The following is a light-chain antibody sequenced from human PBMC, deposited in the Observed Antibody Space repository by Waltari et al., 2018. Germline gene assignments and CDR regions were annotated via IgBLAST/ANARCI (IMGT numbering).Light chain of an antibody. CDR1: SSDVGVYNY. CDR3: ASFAGSNTL. CDR2: EVS. J-gene: IGLJ2*01. Sequence: QSALTQPPSASGSPGQSVTISRTGTSSDVGVYNYVSWYQQHPGKAPKSMIYEVSKRPSGVPDRFSGSKSGNTASLTVFGLQTEDEADYYCASFAGSNTLFGGGTKLTVL. V-gene: IGLV2-8*01.